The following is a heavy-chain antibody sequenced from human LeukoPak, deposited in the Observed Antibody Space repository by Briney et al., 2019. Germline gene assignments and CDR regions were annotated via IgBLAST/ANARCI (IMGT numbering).Heavy chain of an antibody. CDR2: IYPDDSDT. CDR3: ARRGTYYYDSSDY. V-gene: IGHV5-51*01. CDR1: GYSFTSYW. D-gene: IGHD3-22*01. Sequence: GESLKISCKGSGYSFTSYWIGWVRQMPGKGLEWMGIIYPDDSDTRYSPSFQGQVTISADKSISTAYLQWSSLKASDTVMYYCARRGTYYYDSSDYWGQGTLVTVSS. J-gene: IGHJ4*02.